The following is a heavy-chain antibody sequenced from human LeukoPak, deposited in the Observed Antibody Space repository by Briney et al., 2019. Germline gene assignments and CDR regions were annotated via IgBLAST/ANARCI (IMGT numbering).Heavy chain of an antibody. J-gene: IGHJ4*02. CDR1: GGSVSSGTYY. CDR2: IYYTGST. D-gene: IGHD3-10*01. CDR3: ARRGGSGRSFDY. Sequence: SETLSLTCTVSGGSVSSGTYYWSWIRQPSGKGLEWIGYIYYTGSTNYNPSLKSRLTISVDTSKNQFSLKLSSVTAADTAVYYCARRGGSGRSFDYWGQGTLVTVSS. V-gene: IGHV4-61*01.